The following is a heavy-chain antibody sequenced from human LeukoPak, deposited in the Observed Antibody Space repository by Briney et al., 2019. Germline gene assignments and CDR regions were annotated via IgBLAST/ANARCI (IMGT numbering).Heavy chain of an antibody. Sequence: ASVKVSCKASGYTFTGYYMHWVRQAPGQGLEWMGRINPNSGGTNYAQKFQGRVTMTRDTSISTAYMELSRLRSDDTAVYYCASISSGYSFGPIDYWGQGTLVTVSS. CDR3: ASISSGYSFGPIDY. CDR2: INPNSGGT. D-gene: IGHD3-22*01. V-gene: IGHV1-2*06. CDR1: GYTFTGYY. J-gene: IGHJ4*02.